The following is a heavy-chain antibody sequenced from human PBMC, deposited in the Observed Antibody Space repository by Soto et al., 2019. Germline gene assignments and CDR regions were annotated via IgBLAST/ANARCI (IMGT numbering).Heavy chain of an antibody. D-gene: IGHD5-12*01. CDR3: ARDLTIGSTYSGYDAIDS. CDR2: TNPILNVA. V-gene: IGHV1-69*04. Sequence: SMKVSCKAFGGTFSTSTFTWVRQAPGQGLEWMGRTNPILNVADYAQDFQGRVTITADKSTSTAYMELTSLTSKDTAVYYCARDLTIGSTYSGYDAIDSWGQGTLVTVSS. J-gene: IGHJ4*02. CDR1: GGTFSTST.